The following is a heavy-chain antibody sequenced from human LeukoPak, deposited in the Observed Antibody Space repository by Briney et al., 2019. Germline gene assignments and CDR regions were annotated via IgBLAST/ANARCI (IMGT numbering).Heavy chain of an antibody. V-gene: IGHV4-31*03. CDR2: IYYSGST. CDR3: ARGAPYYFDY. CDR1: SGSISCGGYY. J-gene: IGHJ4*02. Sequence: SQTLSLTCTVSSGSISCGGYYWSWIRHHPGKGLEWIGYIYYSGSTYYNPSLKSRVTMSVDSSKNQFSLKLSSVTAADTAVYYCARGAPYYFDYWGQGTLVTVSS.